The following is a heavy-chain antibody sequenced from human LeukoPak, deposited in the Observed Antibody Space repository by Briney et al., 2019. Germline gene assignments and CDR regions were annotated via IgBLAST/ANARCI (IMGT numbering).Heavy chain of an antibody. V-gene: IGHV5-51*01. Sequence: GESLKISCKGSGYTFSSYWIDWVRQMPGKGLEWMGIIYPGDSDTRYSPSLQGQVTISVDTSIGTAYLQWSSLKASDTAIYYCARQNDFRLDYWGQGTLVTVSS. J-gene: IGHJ4*02. CDR3: ARQNDFRLDY. CDR1: GYTFSSYW. CDR2: IYPGDSDT. D-gene: IGHD3-3*01.